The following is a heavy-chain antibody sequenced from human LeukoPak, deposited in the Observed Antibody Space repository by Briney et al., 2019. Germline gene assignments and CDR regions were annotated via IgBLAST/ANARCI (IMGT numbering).Heavy chain of an antibody. CDR3: ARSVTTVSARWFDP. J-gene: IGHJ5*02. CDR2: ISSSGSTI. D-gene: IGHD4-17*01. CDR1: GFTFSSYE. V-gene: IGHV3-48*03. Sequence: PGGSLRLSCAASGFTFSSYEMNWVRQAPGKGLEWVSYISSSGSTIYYADPVKGRFIISRDNAKNSLYLQMNSLRAEDTAVYYCARSVTTVSARWFDPWGQGTLVTVSS.